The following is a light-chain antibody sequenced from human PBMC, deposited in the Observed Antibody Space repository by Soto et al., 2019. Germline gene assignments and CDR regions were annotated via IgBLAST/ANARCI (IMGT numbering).Light chain of an antibody. CDR1: SSNIGAGYD. J-gene: IGLJ2*01. CDR3: QSYDSSLSGFV. CDR2: GNS. V-gene: IGLV1-40*01. Sequence: QPVLTQPPSVSGAPGQRVTISCTGSSSNIGAGYDVHWYQQLPGTAPKLLIYGNSNRPSGVPDRFSGSKSGTSASLAITGVQAEDEADYYCQSYDSSLSGFVFGGGTKLTVL.